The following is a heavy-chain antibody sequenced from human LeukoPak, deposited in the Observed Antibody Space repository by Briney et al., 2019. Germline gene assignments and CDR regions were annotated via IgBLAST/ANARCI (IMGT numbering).Heavy chain of an antibody. J-gene: IGHJ3*02. D-gene: IGHD5-24*01. CDR3: ARGRDGYNGIPGAFDI. CDR2: INHSGST. V-gene: IGHV4-34*01. CDR1: GGSFSGYY. Sequence: SETLSLTCAVYGGSFSGYYWSWIRQPPGKGLEWIGEINHSGSTNYNPSLKSRVTISVDTSKNQFSLKLSSVTAADTAVYYCARGRDGYNGIPGAFDIWGQGTMVTVSS.